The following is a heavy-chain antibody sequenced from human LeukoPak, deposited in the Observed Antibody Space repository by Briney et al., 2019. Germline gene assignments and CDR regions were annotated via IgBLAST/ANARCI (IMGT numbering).Heavy chain of an antibody. J-gene: IGHJ4*02. CDR1: GFTFNRYT. CDR2: AGWAGGTT. Sequence: GGSLRLSCATSGFTFNRYTIHWVRQAPGKGLEWVSLAGWAGGTTYYSDSVRGRFTISRDSGKNSVYLQMNSLTTDDTAFYFCAKELDTMFFDYWGQGALVTVSS. D-gene: IGHD3-10*02. CDR3: AKELDTMFFDY. V-gene: IGHV3-43*01.